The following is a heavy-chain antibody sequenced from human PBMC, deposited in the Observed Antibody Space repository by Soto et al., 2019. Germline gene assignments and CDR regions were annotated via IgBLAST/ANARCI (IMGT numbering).Heavy chain of an antibody. D-gene: IGHD6-13*01. CDR3: ASARWDF. CDR1: GGSFTANY. V-gene: IGHV4-34*12. J-gene: IGHJ4*02. CDR2: VFHNGNT. Sequence: QVQLHQWGAGLVKPSETLSLTCAVSGGSFTANYWAWVRQPPGQGLEWIGEVFHNGNTNYNPSLKSRVTVSADTSKNQFSLRLTSVTAADTAVYFCASARWDFWGQGTLVTVSS.